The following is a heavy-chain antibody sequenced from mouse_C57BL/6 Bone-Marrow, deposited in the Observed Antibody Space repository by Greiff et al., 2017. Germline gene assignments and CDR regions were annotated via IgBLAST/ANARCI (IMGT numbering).Heavy chain of an antibody. CDR3: ARWGGSTTFDY. CDR1: GFTFSSYG. V-gene: IGHV5-6*02. Sequence: DVKLVESGGDLVKPGGSLKLSCAASGFTFSSYGMSWVRQTPDKRLEWVATISSGGSYTYYPDSVKGRFTISRDNAKNTLYLQMSSLKSEDTAMYYCARWGGSTTFDYWGQGTTLTVSS. J-gene: IGHJ2*01. D-gene: IGHD1-1*01. CDR2: ISSGGSYT.